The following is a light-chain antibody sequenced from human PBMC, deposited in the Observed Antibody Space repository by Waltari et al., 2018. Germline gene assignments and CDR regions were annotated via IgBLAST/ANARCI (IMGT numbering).Light chain of an antibody. CDR1: QSVGNN. CDR3: HQYNHWPTFT. CDR2: CAS. J-gene: IGKJ2*01. Sequence: EIEMTQSPATLSVSPGERVTLSCRASQSVGNNLAWYQQRPGQAPRLLIYCASTRATDISDRVSGSGSGTDFTLTISALQSEDLAVYYCHQYNHWPTFTFGQGTKLQIE. V-gene: IGKV3-15*01.